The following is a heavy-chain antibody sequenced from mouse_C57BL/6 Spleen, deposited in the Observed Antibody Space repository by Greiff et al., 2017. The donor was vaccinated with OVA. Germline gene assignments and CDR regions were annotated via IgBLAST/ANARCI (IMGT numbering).Heavy chain of an antibody. Sequence: VQLQQSGAELVMPGASVKLSCKASGYTFTSYWMHWVKQRPGQGLEWIGEIDPSDSYTNYNQKFKGKSTLTVDKSSSTAYMQLSSLTSEDSAVYYCARAYDGYYLDYWGQGTTLTVSS. J-gene: IGHJ2*01. CDR2: IDPSDSYT. CDR1: GYTFTSYW. V-gene: IGHV1-69*01. CDR3: ARAYDGYYLDY. D-gene: IGHD2-3*01.